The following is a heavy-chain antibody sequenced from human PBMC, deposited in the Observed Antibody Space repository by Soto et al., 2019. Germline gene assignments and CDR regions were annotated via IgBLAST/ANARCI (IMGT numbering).Heavy chain of an antibody. CDR1: GDSVSSNTAA. CDR2: TYYRSDWRH. V-gene: IGHV6-1*01. D-gene: IGHD6-19*01. CDR3: ARGVAGSGFDL. Sequence: SQTLSHPCAISGDSVSSNTAAWNWIRSSPSRGLEWLGRTYYRSDWRHDYAVSVKSRITVNPDTSKNHFSLQLNSVTPDDTAVYYCARGVAGSGFDLWGQGTLVTVSS. J-gene: IGHJ4*02.